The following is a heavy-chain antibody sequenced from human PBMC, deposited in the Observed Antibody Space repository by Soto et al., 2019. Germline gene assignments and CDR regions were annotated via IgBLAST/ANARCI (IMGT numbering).Heavy chain of an antibody. Sequence: EVQLVESGGGLVQPGGSLRLSCAAYGFTFSSYAMHWVRQGPGQGLEYVSAISSNGGSTYYANSVKGRFTISRDNSKNTLYLQMGSLRAEDMAVYYCARDGLRQYAFDIWGQGTMVTVSS. CDR1: GFTFSSYA. CDR2: ISSNGGST. V-gene: IGHV3-64*01. D-gene: IGHD4-17*01. CDR3: ARDGLRQYAFDI. J-gene: IGHJ3*02.